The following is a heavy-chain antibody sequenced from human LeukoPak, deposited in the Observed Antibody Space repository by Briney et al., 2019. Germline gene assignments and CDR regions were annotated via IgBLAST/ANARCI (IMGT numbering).Heavy chain of an antibody. CDR2: IIPIFGTA. CDR1: GGTFSSYA. D-gene: IGHD4-17*01. CDR3: ARELLHGDYESIHDY. J-gene: IGHJ4*02. Sequence: ASVKVSCKASGGTFSSYAISWVRQAPGQGLEWMGGIIPIFGTANYAQKFQGRVTITADESTSTAYMGLSSLRSEDTAVYYCARELLHGDYESIHDYWGQGTLVTVSS. V-gene: IGHV1-69*13.